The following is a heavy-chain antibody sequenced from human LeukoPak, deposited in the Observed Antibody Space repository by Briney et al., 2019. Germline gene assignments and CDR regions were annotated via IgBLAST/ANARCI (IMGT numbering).Heavy chain of an antibody. Sequence: PSETLSLTCTVSGGSISSYYWSWIRQPPGKGLEWIGYIYYSGSTNYNPSLKSRVTISVDTSKNQFSLKLSSVTAADTAVYYCARAPVRDDLNHRYYYYYYGMDVWGQGTTVTVSS. V-gene: IGHV4-59*01. CDR3: ARAPVRDDLNHRYYYYYYGMDV. CDR1: GGSISSYY. J-gene: IGHJ6*02. CDR2: IYYSGST. D-gene: IGHD3-16*02.